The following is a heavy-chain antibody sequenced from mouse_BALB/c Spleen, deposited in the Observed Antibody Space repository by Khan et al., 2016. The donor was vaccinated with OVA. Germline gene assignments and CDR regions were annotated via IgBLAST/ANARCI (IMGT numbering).Heavy chain of an antibody. CDR3: TKHGSSSAWFTF. Sequence: QVQLKESGAELAKPGASVTMSCKASGYTFPSYWMQWVKQRPGQGLEWIGYINPSTDTTEYTQKFKDKATLTADKSPSMAYMQLTDQTSHDSPVSYSTKHGSSSAWFTFCVQGVLNTVAA. J-gene: IGHJ3*01. CDR1: GYTFPSYW. D-gene: IGHD1-1*01. CDR2: INPSTDTT. V-gene: IGHV1-7*01.